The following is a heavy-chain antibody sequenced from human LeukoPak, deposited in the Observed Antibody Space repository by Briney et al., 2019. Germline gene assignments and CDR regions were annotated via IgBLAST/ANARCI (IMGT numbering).Heavy chain of an antibody. CDR1: RFTFSSYG. V-gene: IGHV3-30*18. J-gene: IGHJ5*02. D-gene: IGHD3-22*01. CDR3: AKEGYYDSSGYYYVGWFDP. CDR2: ISHDGSNK. Sequence: PGGSLRLSCAASRFTFSSYGMHWVRQAPGKGLEWVAVISHDGSNKYYADSVKGRFTISRDNSKNTLYLQMNSLRAEDTAVYYCAKEGYYDSSGYYYVGWFDPWGQGTLVTVSS.